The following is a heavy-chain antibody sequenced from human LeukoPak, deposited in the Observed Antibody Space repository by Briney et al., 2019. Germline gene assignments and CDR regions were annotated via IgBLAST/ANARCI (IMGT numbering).Heavy chain of an antibody. CDR3: AKGGTYGDYPYYFDY. J-gene: IGHJ4*02. V-gene: IGHV1-2*02. CDR2: INPNSGGT. Sequence: GASVKVSFKASGYTFTGYYMHWVRQAPGQGLEWMGWINPNSGGTNYAQKFQGRVTMTRDTSITTAYMELSRLSSDDTAVYYCAKGGTYGDYPYYFDYWGQGTLVTVSS. D-gene: IGHD4-17*01. CDR1: GYTFTGYY.